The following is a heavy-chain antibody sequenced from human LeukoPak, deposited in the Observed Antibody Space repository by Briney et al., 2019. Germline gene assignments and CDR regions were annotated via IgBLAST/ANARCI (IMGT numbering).Heavy chain of an antibody. Sequence: SETLSLTCTVSVGSISSYYWSWIRQPPGRGLEWIGYIYYSGSTNYNPSLKRRVTISVDTSKNQFSLKLSSVTAADTAVYYCSRAVVHPIHSYYYGMDVWGHGTTVTVSS. CDR3: SRAVVHPIHSYYYGMDV. CDR2: IYYSGST. D-gene: IGHD2-2*01. V-gene: IGHV4-59*01. J-gene: IGHJ6*02. CDR1: VGSISSYY.